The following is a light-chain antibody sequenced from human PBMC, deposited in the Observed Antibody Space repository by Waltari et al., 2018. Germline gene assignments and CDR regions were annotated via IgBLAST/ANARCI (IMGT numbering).Light chain of an antibody. CDR3: QVWDSSNGV. Sequence: YDLSQPPSMSVSPGPTARVTCPGDKLRDKYACWYQQKAGQSPVLVIYQDNKRPSGIPERFSGSNSGSTATLTISGTQTADEAVYYCQVWDSSNGVFGGRTKLIVL. CDR2: QDN. V-gene: IGLV3-1*01. CDR1: KLRDKY. J-gene: IGLJ2*01.